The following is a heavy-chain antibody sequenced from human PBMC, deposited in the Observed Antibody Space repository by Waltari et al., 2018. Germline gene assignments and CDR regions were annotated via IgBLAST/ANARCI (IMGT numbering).Heavy chain of an antibody. CDR2: INHTGST. J-gene: IGHJ3*02. CDR3: ARDRQLWGDAFDI. D-gene: IGHD5-18*01. Sequence: QVQLQQWGAGLLKPSETLSLTCAVYGGSFSVSYWSWIRQPPGKGLEWIGEINHTGSTNYNPSLKSRVTISVDTSKNQFSLKLSSVTAADTAVYYCARDRQLWGDAFDIWGQGTMVTVSS. V-gene: IGHV4-34*01. CDR1: GGSFSVSY.